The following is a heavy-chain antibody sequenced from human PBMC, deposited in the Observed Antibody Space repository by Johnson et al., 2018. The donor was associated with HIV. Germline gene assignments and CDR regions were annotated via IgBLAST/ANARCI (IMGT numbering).Heavy chain of an antibody. J-gene: IGHJ3*02. V-gene: IGHV3-53*01. D-gene: IGHD6-13*01. CDR1: GFTVSSNY. CDR2: IYSGGST. Sequence: VQLVESGGGLTQPGGSLRLSCAASGFTVSSNYMSWVRQAPGKGLEWVSVIYSGGSTYYADSVKGRFTISRDNSKNTLYLQMNSLRAEDTAVYYCARARAGDAFDIWGQGTMVTVSS. CDR3: ARARAGDAFDI.